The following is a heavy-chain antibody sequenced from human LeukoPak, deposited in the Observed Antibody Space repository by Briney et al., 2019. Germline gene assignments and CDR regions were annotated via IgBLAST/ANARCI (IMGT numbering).Heavy chain of an antibody. CDR2: ISGSGGST. CDR1: GFTFSSYA. V-gene: IGHV3-23*01. D-gene: IGHD6-19*01. Sequence: GGSLRLSCAASGFTFSSYAMSWVRQAPGKGLEWVSAISGSGGSTYYADSVKGRSTISRDNSKNTLYLQMNSLRAEDTAVYYCAKAEVYSSGWGSTNYYFDYWGQGTLVTVSS. CDR3: AKAEVYSSGWGSTNYYFDY. J-gene: IGHJ4*02.